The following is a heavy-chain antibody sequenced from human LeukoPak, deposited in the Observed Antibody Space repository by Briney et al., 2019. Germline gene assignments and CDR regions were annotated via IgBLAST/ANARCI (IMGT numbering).Heavy chain of an antibody. CDR3: ARGGGYSPRQQFDY. D-gene: IGHD5-18*01. V-gene: IGHV3-23*01. CDR1: GFIFSTYG. CDR2: ISGSGGST. Sequence: PGGSLRLSCADSGFIFSTYGMSWVRQAPGKGLEWVSAISGSGGSTTYAQKFQGRVTMTRDTSRSTVYMELSSLRSEDTAVYYCARGGGYSPRQQFDYWGQGTLVTVSS. J-gene: IGHJ4*02.